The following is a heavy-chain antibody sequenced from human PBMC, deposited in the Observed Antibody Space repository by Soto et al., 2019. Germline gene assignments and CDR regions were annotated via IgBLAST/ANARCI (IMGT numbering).Heavy chain of an antibody. V-gene: IGHV3-30*18. CDR2: ISNDGTNK. Sequence: QEQLVESGGGVVQPGRSLRLSCAASGFTFSAFGMHWVRQTPGKGLEWAAVISNDGTNKYYADSVKGRFTISRDNSKNSVYLQRDGLRPEDTAVYYYAKSVTISRLCASSGGSRGRGALIDSWGQGTLVTVSS. D-gene: IGHD3-3*01. CDR1: GFTFSAFG. J-gene: IGHJ4*02. CDR3: AKSVTISRLCASSGGSRGRGALIDS.